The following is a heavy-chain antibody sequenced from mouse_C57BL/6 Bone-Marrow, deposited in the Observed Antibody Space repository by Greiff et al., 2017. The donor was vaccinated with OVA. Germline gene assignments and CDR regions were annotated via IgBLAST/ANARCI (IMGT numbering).Heavy chain of an antibody. Sequence: VQLKESGAELVRPGASVKLSCTASGFNIKDDYMHWVKQRPEQGLEWIGWIDPENGDTEYASKFQGKATITADTSSNTAYLQLSSLTSEDTAVYYCTTFPYFYFDYWGQGTTLTVSS. D-gene: IGHD2-10*01. V-gene: IGHV14-4*01. CDR3: TTFPYFYFDY. CDR1: GFNIKDDY. CDR2: IDPENGDT. J-gene: IGHJ2*01.